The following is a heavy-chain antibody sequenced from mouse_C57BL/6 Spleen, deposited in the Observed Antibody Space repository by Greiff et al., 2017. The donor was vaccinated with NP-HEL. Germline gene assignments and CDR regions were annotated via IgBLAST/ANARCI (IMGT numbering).Heavy chain of an antibody. CDR2: IYPSDSET. V-gene: IGHV1-61*01. Sequence: QVQLQQPGAELVRPGSSVKLSCKASGYTFTSYWMDWVKQRPGQGLEWIGNIYPSDSETHYNQKFKDKATLTVDKSSSTAYMQLSSLTSEDSAVYYCASTDEYYAMDYWGQGTSVTVSS. CDR3: ASTDEYYAMDY. J-gene: IGHJ4*01. CDR1: GYTFTSYW.